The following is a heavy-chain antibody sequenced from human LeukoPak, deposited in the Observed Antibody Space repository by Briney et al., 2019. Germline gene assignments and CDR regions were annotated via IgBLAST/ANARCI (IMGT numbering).Heavy chain of an antibody. CDR1: GFTFSSNW. CDR2: INEDGSTT. Sequence: GGSLRLSCAASGFTFSSNWMHWVRQAPGKGLVWVSRINEDGSTTYYADSVKGRFTISRDNSKNTLYLQMNSLRAEDTAVYYCAKGLIYYGGNSNYYYYYGMDVWGQGTTVTVSS. CDR3: AKGLIYYGGNSNYYYYYGMDV. J-gene: IGHJ6*02. D-gene: IGHD4-23*01. V-gene: IGHV3-74*01.